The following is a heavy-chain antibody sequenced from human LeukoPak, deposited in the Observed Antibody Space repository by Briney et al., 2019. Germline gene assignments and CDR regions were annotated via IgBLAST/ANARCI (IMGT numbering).Heavy chain of an antibody. CDR2: LSDAGVRI. J-gene: IGHJ4*02. CDR3: ANTHCNSSPIVWNF. D-gene: IGHD6-6*01. V-gene: IGHV3-23*01. Sequence: GGSLRLSCIASGFTFRNYGMSWVRQAPGKGLEWVSGLSDAGVRIFYSDSVKGRFTISRDNSKNTLYLQMDSLRAEDTAVYYCANTHCNSSPIVWNFWGQGTLVTVSS. CDR1: GFTFRNYG.